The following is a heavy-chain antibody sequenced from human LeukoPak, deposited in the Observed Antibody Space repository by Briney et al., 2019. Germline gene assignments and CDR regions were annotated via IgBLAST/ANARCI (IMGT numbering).Heavy chain of an antibody. CDR2: IYYSGST. CDR1: SRSISSYY. J-gene: IGHJ6*03. D-gene: IGHD3-22*01. Sequence: PSDTLSLTCSVSSRSISSYYWSWIRQPTGKGLEWIGYIYYSGSTNYNPSLKSRVTISVDTSKNQFSLKLSSVTAADTAVYYCARHYYDSSGYGLDYYYYMDVWGKGTTVTVSS. V-gene: IGHV4-59*08. CDR3: ARHYYDSSGYGLDYYYYMDV.